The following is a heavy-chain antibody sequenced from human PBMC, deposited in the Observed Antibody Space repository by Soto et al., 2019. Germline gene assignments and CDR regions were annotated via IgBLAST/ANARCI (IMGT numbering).Heavy chain of an antibody. V-gene: IGHV4-59*08. J-gene: IGHJ6*03. D-gene: IGHD6-6*01. CDR2: IYYSGTT. CDR3: ARIAPLTFYYYYYMDV. Sequence: SETLSLTCTVSGGSISSYYWSWIRQPPGKGLEWIGYIYYSGTTNYNPSLKSRVTISVDTSKNQFSLKLTSVTAADTAVYYCARIAPLTFYYYYYMDVWGKVTTVTVSS. CDR1: GGSISSYY.